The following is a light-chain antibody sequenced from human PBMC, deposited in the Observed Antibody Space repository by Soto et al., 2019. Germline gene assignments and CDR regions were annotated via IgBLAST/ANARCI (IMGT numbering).Light chain of an antibody. Sequence: QSVLTQPPSASGSPGQSVTISCTGTSSDVGGYKYVSWYQQHPGKAPKLMIYEVSKRPSGVPDRFSGSKSGNTASLTVSGLQAEDEADYYCSSYEGSNTDYVLCTGTKVTVL. CDR2: EVS. CDR1: SSDVGGYKY. CDR3: SSYEGSNTDYV. V-gene: IGLV2-8*01. J-gene: IGLJ1*01.